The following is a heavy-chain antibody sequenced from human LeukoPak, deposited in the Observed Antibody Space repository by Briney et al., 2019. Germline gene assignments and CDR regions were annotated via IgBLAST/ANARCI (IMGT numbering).Heavy chain of an antibody. CDR3: ARDRGIGQIYYYYYGMDV. CDR1: GYSISSGYY. J-gene: IGHJ6*02. Sequence: PETLSLTCTVSGYSISSGYYWGWIRQPPGKGLEWIGSIYHSGSTYYNPSLKSRVTISVDTSKNQFSLKLSSVTAADTAVYYCARDRGIGQIYYYYYGMDVWGQGTTVTVSS. CDR2: IYHSGST. D-gene: IGHD1-14*01. V-gene: IGHV4-38-2*02.